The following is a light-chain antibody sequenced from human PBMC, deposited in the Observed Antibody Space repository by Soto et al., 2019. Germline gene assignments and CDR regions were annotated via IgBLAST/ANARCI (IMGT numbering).Light chain of an antibody. J-gene: IGLJ3*02. Sequence: QSVLTQPASVSGSPGQSITISCTGTSSDVGGYNYVSWYQQHPGKAPKLMIYDVSNRPSGVSNRFSGSKSGNTASLPISGLQAEDEADYYCSSYTSSSTPSWVFGGGTKLTVL. V-gene: IGLV2-14*01. CDR3: SSYTSSSTPSWV. CDR1: SSDVGGYNY. CDR2: DVS.